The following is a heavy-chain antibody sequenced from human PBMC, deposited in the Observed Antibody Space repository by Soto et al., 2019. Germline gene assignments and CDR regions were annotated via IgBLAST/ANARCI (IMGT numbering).Heavy chain of an antibody. D-gene: IGHD4-17*01. J-gene: IGHJ4*02. V-gene: IGHV3-73*01. CDR2: IRSKANSYAT. CDR1: GFTFSGSA. CDR3: TTLMTTGAY. Sequence: EVQLVESGGGLVQPGGSLKLSGAASGFTFSGSAMHWVRQASGKGLEWVGRIRSKANSYATAYAASVKGRFTISRDDSKNSAYLQMNSLKTEDTAVYYCTTLMTTGAYWGQGTLVTVSS.